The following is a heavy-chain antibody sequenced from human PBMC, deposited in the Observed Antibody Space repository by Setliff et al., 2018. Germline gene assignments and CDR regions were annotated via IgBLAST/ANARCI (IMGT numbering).Heavy chain of an antibody. D-gene: IGHD6-13*01. CDR3: ARVGSSSWYGGGFDI. CDR1: GASISSYY. V-gene: IGHV4-59*01. Sequence: SETLSLTCTVSGASISSYYWSWIRQPPGKGLEWIGHIYYSGTTNYNASLKNRVSISVDTSKNHFSLKLNSVTAADTAVYYCARVGSSSWYGGGFDIWGQGTMVTVSS. J-gene: IGHJ3*02. CDR2: IYYSGTT.